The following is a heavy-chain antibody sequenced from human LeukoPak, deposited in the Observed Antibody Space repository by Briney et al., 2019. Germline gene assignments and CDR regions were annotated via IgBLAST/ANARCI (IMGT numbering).Heavy chain of an antibody. CDR1: GGSISSGGYS. CDR3: ATTGRVGATYY. D-gene: IGHD1-26*01. J-gene: IGHJ4*02. V-gene: IGHV4-30-2*01. Sequence: SETLSLTCAVSGGSISSGGYSWSWIRQPPGKGLEWIGYIYHSGSTYYNPSLKSRVTISVDRSKNQFSLKLSSVTAADTAVYYCATTGRVGATYYWGQGTLVTVSS. CDR2: IYHSGST.